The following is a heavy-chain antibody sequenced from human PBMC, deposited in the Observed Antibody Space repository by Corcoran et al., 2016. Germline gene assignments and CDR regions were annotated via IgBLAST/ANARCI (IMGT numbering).Heavy chain of an antibody. D-gene: IGHD2-15*01. CDR1: GFTVSSNY. J-gene: IGHJ3*02. CDR3: ASSPVAHAFHI. V-gene: IGHV3-53*01. Sequence: EVQLVESGGGLIQPGGSLRLSCAASGFTVSSNYMNWVRQAPGKGLEWVSIIYSGGSTYYADSVKGRFTISRDNSKNTMYLQMNSLRAEDTAVYDFASSPVAHAFHILGQATMVTVSS. CDR2: IYSGGST.